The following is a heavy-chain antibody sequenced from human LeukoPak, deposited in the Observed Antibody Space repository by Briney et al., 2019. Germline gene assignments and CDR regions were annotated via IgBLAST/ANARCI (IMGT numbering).Heavy chain of an antibody. CDR2: ISGSGGST. J-gene: IGHJ4*02. CDR1: GFTFSSYA. D-gene: IGHD3-10*01. Sequence: GGSLRLSCAASGFTFSSYAMSWVRQAPGKGREWVSSISGSGGSTYYADSVKGRLTISRDNSKTTLYLQMKSMRAADTAVYYCAKLLWFGELLPEYYFDYWGQGTLVTVSS. CDR3: AKLLWFGELLPEYYFDY. V-gene: IGHV3-23*01.